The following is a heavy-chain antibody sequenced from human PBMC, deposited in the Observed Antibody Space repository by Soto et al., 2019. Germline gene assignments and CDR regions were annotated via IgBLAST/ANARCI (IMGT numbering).Heavy chain of an antibody. J-gene: IGHJ4*02. V-gene: IGHV1-18*01. CDR3: ATYPRSDYYDSSGSFPTY. Sequence: SWKESGYGYASKSRSWVQQATGQGLEWMGWISAYNGETIYAQKFQGRVTMTEDTSTDTAYMELSSLRSEDTAVYYCATYPRSDYYDSSGSFPTYWVQ. CDR1: GYGYASKS. D-gene: IGHD3-22*01. CDR2: ISAYNGET.